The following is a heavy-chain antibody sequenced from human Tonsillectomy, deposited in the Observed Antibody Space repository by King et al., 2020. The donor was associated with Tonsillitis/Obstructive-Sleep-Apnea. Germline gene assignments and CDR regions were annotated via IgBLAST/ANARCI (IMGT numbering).Heavy chain of an antibody. D-gene: IGHD2-15*01. CDR1: GGSISSGGYY. CDR2: IYYSGST. J-gene: IGHJ4*02. V-gene: IGHV4-31*03. CDR3: ASWGVVAHDFDH. Sequence: VQLQESGPGLVKPSQTLSLTCTVSGGSISSGGYYWSWIRQHPGKGLEWIGYIYYSGSTYYNPSLKSRVTISEDTSKNQFSLKLSSVTAADTAVYYCASWGVVAHDFDHWGQGTLVTVSS.